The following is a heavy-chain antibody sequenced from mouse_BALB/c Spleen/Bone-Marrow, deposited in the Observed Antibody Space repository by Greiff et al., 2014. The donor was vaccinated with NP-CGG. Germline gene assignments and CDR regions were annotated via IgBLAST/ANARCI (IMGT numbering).Heavy chain of an antibody. CDR3: ARSYGSSPFDY. V-gene: IGHV14-3*02. CDR2: IDPANGNT. J-gene: IGHJ2*01. Sequence: VQLQQSGAELVKPGASVKLSCTASGFNIKDTYMHWVKQRPEQGLEWIGRIDPANGNTKYDPKFQGKANITADTSSNTAYLQLSSLTSEDTAVYYCARSYGSSPFDYWGQGTTLTVSS. D-gene: IGHD1-1*01. CDR1: GFNIKDTY.